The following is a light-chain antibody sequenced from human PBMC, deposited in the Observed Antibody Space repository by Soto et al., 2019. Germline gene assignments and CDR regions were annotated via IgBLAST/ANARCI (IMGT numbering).Light chain of an antibody. J-gene: IGKJ2*01. V-gene: IGKV2-30*01. CDR2: QVS. CDR1: QSLVYSDGSTY. Sequence: DVVMAQSPLPLPVTLGQPASISCGSSQSLVYSDGSTYLSWFHQRPGQSPRRLIYQVSNRDSGVPDGFSGSGSGTHFILKISRVEAEDVGVYYCMQGTLWPPYTLGQGAKLQIK. CDR3: MQGTLWPPYT.